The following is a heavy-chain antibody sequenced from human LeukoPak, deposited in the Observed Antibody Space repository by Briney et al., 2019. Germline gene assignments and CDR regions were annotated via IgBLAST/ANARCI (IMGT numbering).Heavy chain of an antibody. CDR3: ARASLAEEDVFDI. CDR1: GGSINSYY. V-gene: IGHV4-4*07. CDR2: THIRGSS. J-gene: IGHJ3*02. D-gene: IGHD3-16*02. Sequence: SETLSLTCTVSGGSINSYYWIWIRQPAGKGLEWIGRTHIRGSSKYNPSLKSRLTMSVDTSKNQFSLKLSSVTAADTAVYYCARASLAEEDVFDILGQGTMVTVST.